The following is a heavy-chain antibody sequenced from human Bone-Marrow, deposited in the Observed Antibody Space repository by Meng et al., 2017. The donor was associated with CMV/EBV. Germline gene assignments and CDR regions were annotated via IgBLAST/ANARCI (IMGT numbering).Heavy chain of an antibody. J-gene: IGHJ4*02. CDR3: AKDGRGSSGAYYFDY. CDR1: GFTFDDYA. Sequence: GSLKISCAASGFTFDDYAMHWVRQAPGKGLEWVSLISWDGGSTYYADSVKGRFTISRDNSKNSLYLQMNSLRAEDTALYYCAKDGRGSSGAYYFDYWGQGTLVTVSS. D-gene: IGHD6-6*01. V-gene: IGHV3-43D*03. CDR2: ISWDGGST.